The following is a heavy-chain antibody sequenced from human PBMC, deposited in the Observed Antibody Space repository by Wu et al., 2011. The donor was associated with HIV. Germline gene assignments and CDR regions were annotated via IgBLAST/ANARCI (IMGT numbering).Heavy chain of an antibody. V-gene: IGHV1-18*01. Sequence: GQGLDWMGWINAYNGNTNYAQKLQGRVTMTTDTSTGTAYMELRSLRSDDTALYYCARDYYGSGSYFDYWGQGTLVTVSS. J-gene: IGHJ4*02. CDR3: ARDYYGSGSYFDY. D-gene: IGHD3-10*01. CDR2: INAYNGNT.